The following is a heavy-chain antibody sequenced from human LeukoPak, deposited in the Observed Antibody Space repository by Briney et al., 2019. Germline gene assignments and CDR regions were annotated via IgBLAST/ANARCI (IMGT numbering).Heavy chain of an antibody. V-gene: IGHV1-69*13. D-gene: IGHD1-1*01. Sequence: SVKVSCKASGGTFSSYAISWVRQAPGQGLEWMGGIIPIFGTANYAQKFQGRVTITADESTTTAYMELSSLRSEDTAVYYCARSGSRYSYYYYYMDVWGKGTTVTVSS. CDR3: ARSGSRYSYYYYYMDV. CDR1: GGTFSSYA. J-gene: IGHJ6*03. CDR2: IIPIFGTA.